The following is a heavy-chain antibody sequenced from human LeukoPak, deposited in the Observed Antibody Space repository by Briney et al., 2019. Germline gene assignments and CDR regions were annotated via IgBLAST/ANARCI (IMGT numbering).Heavy chain of an antibody. CDR1: GSTFSSYA. D-gene: IGHD6-19*01. J-gene: IGHJ4*02. Sequence: GGSLRLSCAASGSTFSSYAMHWVRQAPGKGLEWVAVISYDGSNKYYADSVKGRFTISRDNSKNTLYLQMNSLRAEDTAVYYCAGDRNSDWYSPLDYWGQGSQVTVSP. V-gene: IGHV3-30-3*01. CDR2: ISYDGSNK. CDR3: AGDRNSDWYSPLDY.